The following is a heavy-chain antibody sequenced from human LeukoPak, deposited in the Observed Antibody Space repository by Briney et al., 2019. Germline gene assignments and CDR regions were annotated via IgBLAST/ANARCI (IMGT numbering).Heavy chain of an antibody. CDR3: ERGGWELFEY. CDR1: VGSISSYY. V-gene: IGHV4-59*01. CDR2: IYYRGSS. D-gene: IGHD1-7*01. Sequence: PSETLSLTCTASVGSISSYYWSWIRQPPGKGLEWIGYIYYRGSSNYNPSLKSRVTISVDTSKNQFSQKLNSVTAADTAVYYCERGGWELFEYWGQGTLVTVSS. J-gene: IGHJ4*02.